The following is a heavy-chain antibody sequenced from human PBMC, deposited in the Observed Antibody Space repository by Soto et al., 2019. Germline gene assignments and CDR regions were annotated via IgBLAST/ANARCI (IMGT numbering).Heavy chain of an antibody. CDR1: GYSFTSYW. J-gene: IGHJ4*02. CDR3: ARQAFIVGATYYFDY. V-gene: IGHV5-51*01. Sequence: GESLKISCKGSGYSFTSYWIGWVRQMPGKGLEWMVIIYPGDSDTRYSPSFQGQVTISADKSISTAYLQWSSLKASDTAMYYCARQAFIVGATYYFDYWGQGTLVTVSS. CDR2: IYPGDSDT. D-gene: IGHD1-26*01.